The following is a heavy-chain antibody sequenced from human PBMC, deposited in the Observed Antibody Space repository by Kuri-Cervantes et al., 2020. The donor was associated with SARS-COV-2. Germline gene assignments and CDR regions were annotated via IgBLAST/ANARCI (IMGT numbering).Heavy chain of an antibody. Sequence: SVKVSCKASGGTFSSYAISWVRQAPGQGPEWMGGIIPIFGTANYAQKFQGRVTITADESTSTAYMELSSLRSEDTAVYYCARDNGDSGSYFVWGQGTTVTVSS. CDR2: IIPIFGTA. V-gene: IGHV1-69*13. CDR1: GGTFSSYA. CDR3: ARDNGDSGSYFV. D-gene: IGHD1-26*01. J-gene: IGHJ6*02.